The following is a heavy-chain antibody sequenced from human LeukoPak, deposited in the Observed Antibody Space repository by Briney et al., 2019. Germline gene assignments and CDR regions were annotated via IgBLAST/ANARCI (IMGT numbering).Heavy chain of an antibody. J-gene: IGHJ4*02. CDR2: VSKTGDT. Sequence: PSETLSLTCTVSGGSLTTHYWAWIRQPPRKGLEWIGFVSKTGDTNFNPSLKSRVTISRDTSTNTFSLNLRSLTAAETAVYFCARRGAPSKFYYFDSWGQGTLITVSS. V-gene: IGHV4-59*08. D-gene: IGHD1-26*01. CDR3: ARRGAPSKFYYFDS. CDR1: GGSLTTHY.